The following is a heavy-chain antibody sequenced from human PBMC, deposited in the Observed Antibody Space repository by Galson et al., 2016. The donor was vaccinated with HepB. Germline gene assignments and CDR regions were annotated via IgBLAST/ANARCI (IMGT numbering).Heavy chain of an antibody. CDR1: GFTFSSYW. V-gene: IGHV3-7*01. J-gene: IGHJ4*02. D-gene: IGHD4-17*01. Sequence: LRLSCAASGFTFSSYWMSWVRQAPGKGLEWVANIKEDGSEEYYVDSVKGRFTISRDNAKNSLYLQMNRLRAEDTAVYYCAKKWSYGDYPYFDYWGQGTLVTVAS. CDR3: AKKWSYGDYPYFDY. CDR2: IKEDGSEE.